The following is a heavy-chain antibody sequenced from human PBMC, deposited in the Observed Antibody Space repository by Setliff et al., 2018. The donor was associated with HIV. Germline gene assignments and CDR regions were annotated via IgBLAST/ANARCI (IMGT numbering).Heavy chain of an antibody. CDR1: GASFTTHY. Sequence: SETLSLTCTVSGASFTTHYWSLIRQPPGKGLEWIGCISTSGSTNYNPSLKSRVTLSIDMSKNQFSLKMSTVTAADTAVYYCTRLAGGYADYWGQGTLVTVSS. CDR3: TRLAGGYADY. V-gene: IGHV4-4*09. CDR2: ISTSGST. J-gene: IGHJ4*02. D-gene: IGHD5-12*01.